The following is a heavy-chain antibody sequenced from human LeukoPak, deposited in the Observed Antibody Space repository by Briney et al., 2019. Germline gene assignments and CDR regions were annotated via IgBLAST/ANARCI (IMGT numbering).Heavy chain of an antibody. V-gene: IGHV3-23*01. CDR1: GFTFSSYA. CDR2: ISGSGGST. J-gene: IGHJ4*02. Sequence: HPGGSLRLSCAASGFTFSSYAMSWVRQAPGKGLEWVSAISGSGGSTYYADSVKGRFTISRDNSKNTVYLQMNSLRADDTAVYYCAKDPYDSSGHDQGAYWGQGTLVTVSS. CDR3: AKDPYDSSGHDQGAY. D-gene: IGHD3-22*01.